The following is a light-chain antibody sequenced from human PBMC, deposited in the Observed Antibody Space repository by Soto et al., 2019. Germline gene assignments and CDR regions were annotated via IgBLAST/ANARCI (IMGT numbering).Light chain of an antibody. Sequence: EIVLTQSPATLSLSPGERATLSCRASQSVSSYLACYQQKPGQAPGLLIYDASNRATGIPARFSGSGSGTDFTLTISSLEPEDFAAYYCQQGSNWPPTFGGGTKVEIK. J-gene: IGKJ4*01. V-gene: IGKV3-11*01. CDR2: DAS. CDR3: QQGSNWPPT. CDR1: QSVSSY.